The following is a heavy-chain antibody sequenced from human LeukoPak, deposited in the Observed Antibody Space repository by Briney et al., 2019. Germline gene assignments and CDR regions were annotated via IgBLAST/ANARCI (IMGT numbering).Heavy chain of an antibody. CDR3: ARGLHCSSTSCFWRKNWFDP. V-gene: IGHV4-34*01. Sequence: TPANTLFVTCGDNGGYVRGFYWSGIRQPPGKRLEWIGEINHSGSTNYNPSLKSRVTISVDTSKNQFSLKLSSVTAADTAVYYCARGLHCSSTSCFWRKNWFDPWGQGTLVTVSS. D-gene: IGHD2-2*01. CDR2: INHSGST. CDR1: GGYVRGFY. J-gene: IGHJ5*02.